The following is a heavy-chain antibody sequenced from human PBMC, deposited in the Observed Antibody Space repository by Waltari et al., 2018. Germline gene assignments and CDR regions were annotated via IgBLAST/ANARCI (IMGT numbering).Heavy chain of an antibody. CDR1: GFTFSSYS. V-gene: IGHV3-21*01. CDR3: ARDLGGAGDFDY. D-gene: IGHD3-10*01. Sequence: EVQLVESGGGLVKPGGSLRLSCAASGFTFSSYSMTWVRQAPGKGLEWVSSISSSSSYIYYADSVKGRFTISRDNAKNSLYLQMNSLRAEDTAVYYCARDLGGAGDFDYWGQGTLVTVSS. J-gene: IGHJ4*02. CDR2: ISSSSSYI.